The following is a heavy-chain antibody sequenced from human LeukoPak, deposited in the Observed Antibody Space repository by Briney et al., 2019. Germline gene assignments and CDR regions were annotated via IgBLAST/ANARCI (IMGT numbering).Heavy chain of an antibody. J-gene: IGHJ4*02. Sequence: SETLSLTCAVYGGSFSGYYWSWIRQPPGKGLEWIGEINHSGSTNYNPSLKSRVTISVDTSKNQFSLKLSSVTAADTAVYYCARVNYDSSLYYFDYWGQGTLVTVSS. V-gene: IGHV4-34*01. D-gene: IGHD3-22*01. CDR1: GGSFSGYY. CDR2: INHSGST. CDR3: ARVNYDSSLYYFDY.